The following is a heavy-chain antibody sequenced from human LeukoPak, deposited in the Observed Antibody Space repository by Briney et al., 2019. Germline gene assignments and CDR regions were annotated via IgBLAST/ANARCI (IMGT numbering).Heavy chain of an antibody. V-gene: IGHV3-23*01. D-gene: IGHD3-16*01. Sequence: GGSLRLSCAASGFTFSSYAMSWVRQAPGKGLEWVSAISGSGGSTYYADSVKGRFTISRDNSKNTLYLQMNSLRAEDTAVYYCAKVRTPLRLGEVWPDAFDIWGQGTMVTGSS. CDR1: GFTFSSYA. CDR2: ISGSGGST. CDR3: AKVRTPLRLGEVWPDAFDI. J-gene: IGHJ3*02.